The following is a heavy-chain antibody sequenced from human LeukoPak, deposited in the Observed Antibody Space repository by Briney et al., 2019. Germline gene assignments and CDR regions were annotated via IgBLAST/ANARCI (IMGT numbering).Heavy chain of an antibody. Sequence: GESLKISCKGSGYRFTSYWIGWVRPMPGKGLEWMGIIYPGDSDTRCSPSFQGQVTISADKSISTAYLQWSSLKASDTAMYYCASLLRSGWLEFDYWGQGTLVTVSS. D-gene: IGHD6-19*01. CDR3: ASLLRSGWLEFDY. CDR1: GYRFTSYW. J-gene: IGHJ4*02. CDR2: IYPGDSDT. V-gene: IGHV5-51*01.